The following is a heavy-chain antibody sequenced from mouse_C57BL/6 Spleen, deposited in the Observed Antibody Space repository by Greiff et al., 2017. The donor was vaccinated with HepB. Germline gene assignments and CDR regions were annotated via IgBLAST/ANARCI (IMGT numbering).Heavy chain of an antibody. Sequence: QVQLQQSGAELVKPGASVKISCKASGYAFSSYWMNWVKQRPGKGLEWIGQIYPGDGDTNYNGKFKGKATLTADKSSSTAYMQLSSLTSEDSAVYFCARGTTVVRYYYAMDYWGQGTSVTVSS. CDR2: IYPGDGDT. CDR1: GYAFSSYW. D-gene: IGHD1-1*01. CDR3: ARGTTVVRYYYAMDY. V-gene: IGHV1-80*01. J-gene: IGHJ4*01.